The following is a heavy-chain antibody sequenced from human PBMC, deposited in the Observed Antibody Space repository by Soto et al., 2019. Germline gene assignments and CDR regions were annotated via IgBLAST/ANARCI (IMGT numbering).Heavy chain of an antibody. J-gene: IGHJ6*02. D-gene: IGHD2-21*01. CDR1: GYTFTGYY. CDR2: INPNSGGT. Sequence: ASVKVSCKASGYTFTGYYMHWVRQAPGQGLEWMGWINPNSGGTNYAQKFQDRVTMTRDTSISTAYMELSRLRSDDTAVYYCASDGHAIAGGYYYGMDLWGQGTTVTVSS. CDR3: ASDGHAIAGGYYYGMDL. V-gene: IGHV1-2*02.